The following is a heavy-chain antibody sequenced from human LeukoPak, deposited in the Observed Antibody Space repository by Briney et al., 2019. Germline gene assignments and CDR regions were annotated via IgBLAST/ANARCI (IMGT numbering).Heavy chain of an antibody. CDR1: GGSISSGDYY. CDR3: ARDAHWGLGWFDP. D-gene: IGHD7-27*01. J-gene: IGHJ5*02. CDR2: IYYSGST. V-gene: IGHV4-30-4*08. Sequence: SETLSLTCTVPGGSISSGDYYWSWIRQPPGKGLEWIGYIYYSGSTYYNPSLKSRVTISVDTSKNQFSLKLSSVTAADTAVYYCARDAHWGLGWFDPWGQGTLVTVSS.